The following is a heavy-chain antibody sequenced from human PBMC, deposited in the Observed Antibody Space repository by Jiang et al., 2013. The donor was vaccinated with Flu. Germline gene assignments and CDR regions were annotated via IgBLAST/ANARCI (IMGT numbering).Heavy chain of an antibody. V-gene: IGHV1-46*03. CDR2: INPSGGST. CDR1: GYTFTSYY. CDR3: ASASVDTAMDWTLRY. D-gene: IGHD5-18*01. Sequence: SGAEVKKPGASVKVSCKASGYTFTSYYMHWVRQAPGQGLEWMGIINPSGGSTSYAQKFQGRVTMTRDTSTSTVYMELSSLRSEDTAVYYCASASVDTAMDWTLRYWGQGTLVTVSS. J-gene: IGHJ4*02.